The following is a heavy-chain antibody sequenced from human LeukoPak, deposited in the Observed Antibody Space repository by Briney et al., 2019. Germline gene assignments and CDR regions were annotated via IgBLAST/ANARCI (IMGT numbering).Heavy chain of an antibody. D-gene: IGHD4-17*01. V-gene: IGHV3-30*04. Sequence: PGRSLRLSCAASGFTFSSYAMHWVRQAPGKGLEWVAVISYDGSNKYYANSVKGRFTISRDNAKNSLYLQMNSLRAEDTALYYCAKDMEDGDYESFDYWGQGTLVTVSS. J-gene: IGHJ4*02. CDR3: AKDMEDGDYESFDY. CDR2: ISYDGSNK. CDR1: GFTFSSYA.